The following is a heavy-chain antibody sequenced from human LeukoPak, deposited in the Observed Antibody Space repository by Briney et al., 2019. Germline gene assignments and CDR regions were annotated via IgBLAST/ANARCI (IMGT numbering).Heavy chain of an antibody. Sequence: GGSLRLSCAASGFTFSDYYMSWIRQAPGKGLEWVSYISSSGSTIYCADSVKGRFTISRDNAKNSLYLQMNSLRAEDTAVYYCASYDFWSGYSNYWGQGTLVTVSS. CDR1: GFTFSDYY. CDR3: ASYDFWSGYSNY. J-gene: IGHJ4*02. CDR2: ISSSGSTI. V-gene: IGHV3-11*04. D-gene: IGHD3-3*01.